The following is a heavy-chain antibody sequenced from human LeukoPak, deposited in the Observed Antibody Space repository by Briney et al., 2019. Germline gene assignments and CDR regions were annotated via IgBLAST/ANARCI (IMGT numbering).Heavy chain of an antibody. CDR1: GFTFNNYA. J-gene: IGHJ4*02. Sequence: GGSLRLSCAASGFTFNNYAISWVRQAPGKGLEWVSTISGSGGTTYYADSVKGRFTISRDNSKNTLYLQMNSLRAEDTAVYYCVLRGGATDYWGQGTLVTVSS. V-gene: IGHV3-23*01. D-gene: IGHD3-16*01. CDR3: VLRGGATDY. CDR2: ISGSGGTT.